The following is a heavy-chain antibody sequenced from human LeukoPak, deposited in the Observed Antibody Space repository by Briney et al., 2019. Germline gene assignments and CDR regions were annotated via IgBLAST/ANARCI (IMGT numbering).Heavy chain of an antibody. CDR2: IYPGDSDT. Sequence: LGESLKISCKGSGYSFTFYWIGWVRQMPGKGLEWMGIIYPGDSDTRYSPSFQGQVTISADKSISTAYLQWSSLKASDTAMYYCARTNRQVSGGSYYYYYYMDVWGKGTTVTISS. CDR1: GYSFTFYW. V-gene: IGHV5-51*01. D-gene: IGHD1-26*01. J-gene: IGHJ6*03. CDR3: ARTNRQVSGGSYYYYYYMDV.